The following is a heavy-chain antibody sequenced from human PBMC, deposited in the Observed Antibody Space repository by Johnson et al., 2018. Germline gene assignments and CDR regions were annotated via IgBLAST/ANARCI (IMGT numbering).Heavy chain of an antibody. D-gene: IGHD2-15*01. CDR1: GFTFSSYA. CDR3: SRDWVVLAATDACGI. J-gene: IGHJ3*02. Sequence: VQLVQSGGGLVQPGGSLRLSCAASGFTFSSYAMSWVRQAPGKGLEWVSYISSSGSTIYYADSVKGRFTIHRDNAKNSLYLQMNSLGAEDTAVYYCSRDWVVLAATDACGIGGQGTMVTVSS. V-gene: IGHV3-48*04. CDR2: ISSSGSTI.